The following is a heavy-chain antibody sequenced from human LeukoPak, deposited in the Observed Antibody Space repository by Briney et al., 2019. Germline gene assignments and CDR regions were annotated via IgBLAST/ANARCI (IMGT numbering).Heavy chain of an antibody. Sequence: PGGSLRLSCAASGFTFSSYAMHWVRQAPGKGLEWVAVISYDGSNKYYADSVKGRFTISRDNSKNTLYLQMNSLRAEDTAVYYCAKDTRSFDYWGQGTLVTVSS. CDR2: ISYDGSNK. V-gene: IGHV3-30*04. CDR3: AKDTRSFDY. J-gene: IGHJ4*02. D-gene: IGHD2-15*01. CDR1: GFTFSSYA.